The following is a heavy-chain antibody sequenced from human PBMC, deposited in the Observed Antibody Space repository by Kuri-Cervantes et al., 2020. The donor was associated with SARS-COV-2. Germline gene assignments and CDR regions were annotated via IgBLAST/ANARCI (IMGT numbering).Heavy chain of an antibody. CDR1: GGAITTYNW. CDR3: ARESTYTFDL. D-gene: IGHD2-2*02. CDR2: IVHDGST. Sequence: GSLRLSCVVSGGAITTYNWWTWVRQPPGKGLQWIGEIVHDGSTKFNPSLSLRGRVTMSLDKSKNQFSLNLTSVTAADTAVYYCARESTYTFDLWGQGSLVTVSS. V-gene: IGHV4-4*02. J-gene: IGHJ3*01.